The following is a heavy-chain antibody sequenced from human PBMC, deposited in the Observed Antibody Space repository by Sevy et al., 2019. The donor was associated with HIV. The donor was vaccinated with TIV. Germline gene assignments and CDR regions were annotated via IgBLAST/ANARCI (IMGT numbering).Heavy chain of an antibody. CDR3: ATTWTPLCYYALDV. Sequence: GGSLRLSCAASGFTVSSNYMSWVRQAPGKGLEWVSVIYNGEYTYYADSVKGRFTISGDISRNTLNLQMNSLKAEDTAIYYCATTWTPLCYYALDVWGQGTTVTFSS. CDR1: GFTVSSNY. V-gene: IGHV3-53*01. J-gene: IGHJ6*02. CDR2: IYNGEYT. D-gene: IGHD1-26*01.